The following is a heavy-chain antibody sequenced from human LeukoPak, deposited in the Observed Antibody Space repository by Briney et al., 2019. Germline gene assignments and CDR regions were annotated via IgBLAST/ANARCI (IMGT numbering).Heavy chain of an antibody. Sequence: PSETLSLTCAVYGGSFSGYYWSWIRQPPGEGLEWIGEINHSGSTNYNPSLKSRVTISVDTSKNQFSLKLSSVTAADTAVYYCARGSGKVRSHIGRRVWLDYWGQGTLVTVSS. V-gene: IGHV4-34*01. J-gene: IGHJ4*02. D-gene: IGHD3-10*01. CDR1: GGSFSGYY. CDR3: ARGSGKVRSHIGRRVWLDY. CDR2: INHSGST.